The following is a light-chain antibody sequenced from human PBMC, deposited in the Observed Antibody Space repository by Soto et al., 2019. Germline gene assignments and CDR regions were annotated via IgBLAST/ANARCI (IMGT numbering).Light chain of an antibody. CDR2: GAS. CDR1: QSVNNN. Sequence: EIVLTQSPGTLSLSPGERATLSCTASQSVNNNVAWYQQKPGQAPRLLIYGASTRATGIPARFSGSGSGTEFTLTISSLQSEDFAVYYCQQYNNWPLTFGGGTKVDIK. CDR3: QQYNNWPLT. J-gene: IGKJ4*01. V-gene: IGKV3-15*01.